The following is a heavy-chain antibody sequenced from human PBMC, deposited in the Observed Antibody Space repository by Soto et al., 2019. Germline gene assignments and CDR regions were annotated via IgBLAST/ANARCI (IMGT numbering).Heavy chain of an antibody. CDR2: IIPILGIA. CDR3: ARCPQYFDKNNEFDY. Sequence: ASVKVSCKASGGTFSSYTISWVRQAPGQGLEWMGRIIPILGIANYAQKFQGRVTITADKSTSTAYMELSSLRSEDTAVYYCARCPQYFDKNNEFDYWGQGTLVTVSS. D-gene: IGHD3-9*01. CDR1: GGTFSSYT. V-gene: IGHV1-69*02. J-gene: IGHJ4*02.